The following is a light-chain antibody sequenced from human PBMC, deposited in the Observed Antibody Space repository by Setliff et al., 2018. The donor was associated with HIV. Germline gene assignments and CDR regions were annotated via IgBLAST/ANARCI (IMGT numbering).Light chain of an antibody. CDR1: SSDVGDYDF. CDR2: EVS. J-gene: IGLJ1*01. V-gene: IGLV2-14*01. Sequence: QSVLTQPASVSGSPGQSITISCTGTSSDVGDYDFVSWFQQHPGKAPKLMIYEVSNRPSGVSNRFSGSKSGNTASLTISGPQAEDEADYYCNSYTGSSTGYVFGTG. CDR3: NSYTGSSTGYV.